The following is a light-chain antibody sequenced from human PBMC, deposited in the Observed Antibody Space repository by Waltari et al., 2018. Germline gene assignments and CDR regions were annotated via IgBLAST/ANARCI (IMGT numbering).Light chain of an antibody. V-gene: IGKV3-11*01. J-gene: IGKJ4*01. CDR2: DAS. Sequence: EIVLTQSPATLSLSPGERATLSCRASQSVSTFLARYQQKPGPAPRRLIYDASTRATGNPARFSGSGSGTDFTLTISSLDPGDFAVYFCQQRSNWPLTFGGGTKVEIK. CDR3: QQRSNWPLT. CDR1: QSVSTF.